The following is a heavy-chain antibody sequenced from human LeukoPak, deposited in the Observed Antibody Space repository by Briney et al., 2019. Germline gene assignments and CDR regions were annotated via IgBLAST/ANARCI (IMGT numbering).Heavy chain of an antibody. J-gene: IGHJ2*01. CDR1: GGTFSSYA. CDR2: IIPIFGTA. CDR3: ARDRKWGSWQKYWYFDL. D-gene: IGHD6-13*01. Sequence: ASVKVSCKASGGTFSSYAISWVRQAPGQGLEWMGGIIPIFGTANYAQKFQGRVTITTDESTSTAYMELSSLRSEDTAVYYCARDRKWGSWQKYWYFDLWGRGTLVTVSS. V-gene: IGHV1-69*05.